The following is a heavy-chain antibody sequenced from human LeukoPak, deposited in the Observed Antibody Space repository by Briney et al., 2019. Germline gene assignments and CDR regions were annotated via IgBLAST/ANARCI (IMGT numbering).Heavy chain of an antibody. V-gene: IGHV4-4*02. CDR3: ASGLYGSGRAWAFDI. J-gene: IGHJ3*02. D-gene: IGHD3-10*01. CDR1: GDXISSSHC. Sequence: SETLSLTCAVSGDXISSSHCWSWVRQPPGKGMEWIGEIYHSGSTNYNPSLKSRVTILVDKSRNQFSLKLSSVSAADTAVYYCASGLYGSGRAWAFDIWGQGIMVTVSS. CDR2: IYHSGST.